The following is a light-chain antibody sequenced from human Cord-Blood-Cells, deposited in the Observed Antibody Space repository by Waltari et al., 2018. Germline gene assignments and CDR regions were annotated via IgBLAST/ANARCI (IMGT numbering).Light chain of an antibody. J-gene: IGKJ4*01. Sequence: AIRMTQSPSSLSASTGDRVTITCRARQGISSYLAWYQQKPGKAPKILIYAASTLQSGVPARFSGSGSGTDFTLTISSLQSEDFATYYCQQYYSYPHTFGGGTKVEIK. CDR3: QQYYSYPHT. CDR2: AAS. V-gene: IGKV1-8*01. CDR1: QGISSY.